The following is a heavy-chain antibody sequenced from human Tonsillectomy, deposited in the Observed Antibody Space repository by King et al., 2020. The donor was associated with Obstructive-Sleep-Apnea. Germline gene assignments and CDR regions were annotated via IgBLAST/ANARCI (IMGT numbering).Heavy chain of an antibody. CDR1: GFTFSSSG. D-gene: IGHD2-2*01. CDR3: AKGYCSTTSCYAPFDY. CDR2: IRYDGSNK. V-gene: IGHV3-30*02. Sequence: QVQLVESGGGVVQPGGSLRLSCAASGFTFSSSGMHWVRQAPGKGLEWVAFIRYDGSNKYYADSVKGRFTISRDNSKNTLYLQMDSLRAADTAVYYCAKGYCSTTSCYAPFDYWGQGTLVTVSS. J-gene: IGHJ4*02.